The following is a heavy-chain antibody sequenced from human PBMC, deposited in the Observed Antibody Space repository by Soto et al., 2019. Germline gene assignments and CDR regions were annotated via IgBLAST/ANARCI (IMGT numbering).Heavy chain of an antibody. J-gene: IGHJ3*02. V-gene: IGHV4-59*01. CDR2: IYYSGST. CDR1: GGSISSYY. D-gene: IGHD2-2*01. Sequence: QVQLQESGPGLVKPSETLSLTCTVSGGSISSYYWSWIRQPPGKGLEWIGYIYYSGSTNYNPSLKSRVTISVDTSKNQFSLKLSSVTAADTAVYYWARCSSTSCYAFDIWGQGTMVTVSS. CDR3: ARCSSTSCYAFDI.